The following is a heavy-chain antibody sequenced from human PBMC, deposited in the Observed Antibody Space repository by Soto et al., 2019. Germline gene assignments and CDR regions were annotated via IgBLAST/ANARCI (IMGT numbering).Heavy chain of an antibody. V-gene: IGHV1-3*05. CDR3: ARSSSYYFIDDY. J-gene: IGHJ4*02. Sequence: QVQLVQSGAEEKKPGASVKVSCKASGYTFTSYAMHWVRQAPGQRLEWMGWINAGNGNTKYSQKFQGRVTITRDTSASTAYMKLSSLRSEDTAVYYCARSSSYYFIDDYWGQGALVTVSS. CDR2: INAGNGNT. D-gene: IGHD3-22*01. CDR1: GYTFTSYA.